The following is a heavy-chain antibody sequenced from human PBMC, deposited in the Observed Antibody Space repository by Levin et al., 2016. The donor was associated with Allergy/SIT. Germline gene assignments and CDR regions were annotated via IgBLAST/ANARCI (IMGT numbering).Heavy chain of an antibody. D-gene: IGHD1-1*01. Sequence: SETLSLTCAVYGGSFSGYYWSWIRQPPGKGLEWIGEINHSGSTNYNPSLKSRVTISVDTSKNQFSLKLSSVTAADTAVYYCARGASTGTTGSRYFDYWGQGTLVTVSS. J-gene: IGHJ4*02. CDR3: ARGASTGTTGSRYFDY. V-gene: IGHV4-34*01. CDR2: INHSGST. CDR1: GGSFSGYY.